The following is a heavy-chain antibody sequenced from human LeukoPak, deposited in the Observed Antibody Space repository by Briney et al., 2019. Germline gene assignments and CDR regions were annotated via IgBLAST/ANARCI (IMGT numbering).Heavy chain of an antibody. V-gene: IGHV3-7*03. CDR3: AGGGGLDV. Sequence: GGSLRLSCAASGFTFSSYWMNWARQAPGKGLEWVASINHNGNVNYYVDSVKGRFTISRDNAKDSLYLQMSNLRAEDTAVYFCAGGGGLDVWGQGATVTVSS. D-gene: IGHD3-16*01. CDR1: GFTFSSYW. J-gene: IGHJ6*02. CDR2: INHNGNVN.